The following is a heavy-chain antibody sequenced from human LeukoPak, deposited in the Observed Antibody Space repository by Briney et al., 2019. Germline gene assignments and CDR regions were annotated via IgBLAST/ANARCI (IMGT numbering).Heavy chain of an antibody. CDR2: IYSGGST. CDR1: GFTVSSNY. J-gene: IGHJ4*02. Sequence: AGGSLRLSCAASGFTVSSNYMSWVRQAPGKGLEWVSVIYSGGSTYYADSVKGRFTISRDNSKNTLYLQMNSLRAEDTAVYYCAKDRFGESVLGDYWGQGTLVTVSS. V-gene: IGHV3-53*01. D-gene: IGHD3-10*01. CDR3: AKDRFGESVLGDY.